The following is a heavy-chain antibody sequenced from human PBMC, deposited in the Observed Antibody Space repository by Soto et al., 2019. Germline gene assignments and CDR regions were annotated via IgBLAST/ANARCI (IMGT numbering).Heavy chain of an antibody. V-gene: IGHV3-23*01. Sequence: PGGSLRLSCAASGFTFSSFALSWVRQAPGKGLEWVSAISGSGDGIDYADSVKGQFTTSRDNSKNTLYLQMNSLGAEDTAVYYCAKDFGINWYYFDYWGQGTLVTVSS. CDR1: GFTFSSFA. D-gene: IGHD1-1*01. CDR3: AKDFGINWYYFDY. J-gene: IGHJ4*02. CDR2: ISGSGDGI.